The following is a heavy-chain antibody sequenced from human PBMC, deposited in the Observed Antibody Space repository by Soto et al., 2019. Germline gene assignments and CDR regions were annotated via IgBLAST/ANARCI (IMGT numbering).Heavy chain of an antibody. V-gene: IGHV1-18*01. CDR2: ISAFNGNT. Sequence: ASVKVSCKASGYSFTTYGITWVRQAPGQGLEWMGWISAFNGNTNLAQKLHGRVTLTRDTSTTTAYMELTSLTSDDTAIYYCARGMPAAGFDYWGRGTLVTVSS. CDR1: GYSFTTYG. CDR3: ARGMPAAGFDY. D-gene: IGHD6-25*01. J-gene: IGHJ4*02.